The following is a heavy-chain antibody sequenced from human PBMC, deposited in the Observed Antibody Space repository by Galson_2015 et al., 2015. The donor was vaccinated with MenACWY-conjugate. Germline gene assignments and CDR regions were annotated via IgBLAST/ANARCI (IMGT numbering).Heavy chain of an antibody. CDR1: GGTFSSSNG. V-gene: IGHV1-69*04. CDR2: IITFLNIR. J-gene: IGHJ6*02. Sequence: SVKVSCKASGGTFSSSNGISWVRQAPGQGLEWMGRIITFLNIRNYAQNFHGRITITADQSASTAYMELSSLVSEDTAFYYCARARKRVIEPVPRHFHYYNGMDVWGQGTMVVVS. D-gene: IGHD1-14*01. CDR3: ARARKRVIEPVPRHFHYYNGMDV.